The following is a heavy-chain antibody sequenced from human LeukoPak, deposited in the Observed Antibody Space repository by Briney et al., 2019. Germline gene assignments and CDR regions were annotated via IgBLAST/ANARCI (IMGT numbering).Heavy chain of an antibody. D-gene: IGHD3-10*01. CDR2: ISGSGGST. J-gene: IGHJ4*02. V-gene: IGHV3-23*01. CDR1: GFTFDDYG. Sequence: GGSLRLSCAASGFTFDDYGMSWVRQAPGKGLEWVSAISGSGGSTYYADSVKGRFTISRDNSKNTLYLQMNSLRAEDTALYYCARGRRYFDYWGQGTLVTVSS. CDR3: ARGRRYFDY.